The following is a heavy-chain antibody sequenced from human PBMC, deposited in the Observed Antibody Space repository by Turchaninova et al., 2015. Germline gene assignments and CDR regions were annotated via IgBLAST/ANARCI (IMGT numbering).Heavy chain of an antibody. V-gene: IGHV4-31*03. D-gene: IGHD4-23*01. CDR1: GGANNTGDYSY. CDR2: NYYSVFT. Sequence: QVRLQASGPGLVKPSQTLSLPCTHPGGANNTGDYSYWSWILQHPGKVLEWIGYNYYSVFTYYNPSLKRRVTISVDTSKNQFSLMLSSVTAADTAVYYCARDLRGDGGKPCWGQGTLVTVSS. CDR3: ARDLRGDGGKPC. J-gene: IGHJ4*02.